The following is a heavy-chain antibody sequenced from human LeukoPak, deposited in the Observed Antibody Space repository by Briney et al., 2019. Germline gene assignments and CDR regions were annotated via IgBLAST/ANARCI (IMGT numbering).Heavy chain of an antibody. Sequence: GASVKVSCKASGYTFTSYDISWVRQAPGQGLEWMGWISAYNGNTNYAQKLQGRVTMTTDTSTSTAYMEVRSLRSDDTAIYYCARRNYYDSSGSYYYYYYMDVWGKGTTVTVSS. J-gene: IGHJ6*03. CDR3: ARRNYYDSSGSYYYYYYMDV. V-gene: IGHV1-18*01. CDR1: GYTFTSYD. CDR2: ISAYNGNT. D-gene: IGHD3-22*01.